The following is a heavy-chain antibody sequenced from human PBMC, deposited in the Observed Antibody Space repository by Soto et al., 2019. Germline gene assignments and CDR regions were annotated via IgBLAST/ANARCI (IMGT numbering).Heavy chain of an antibody. CDR2: INAGNGNT. J-gene: IGHJ4*02. Sequence: QVQLVQSGAEEQKPGASVKVSCKASGYTFTSYAMRWVRQAPGQRLEWMGWINAGNGNTKYSQKFQGRVTITRDTSAGTAYMELSSLRSEDTAVYYCARAVAVPADFDYWGQGTLVTVSS. V-gene: IGHV1-3*05. CDR1: GYTFTSYA. CDR3: ARAVAVPADFDY. D-gene: IGHD6-19*01.